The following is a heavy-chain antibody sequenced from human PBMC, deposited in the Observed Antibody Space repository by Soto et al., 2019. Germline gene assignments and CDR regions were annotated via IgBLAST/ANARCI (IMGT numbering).Heavy chain of an antibody. CDR1: GYTLTNYG. V-gene: IGHV1-18*01. J-gene: IGHJ5*02. CDR3: VRDWQLSP. Sequence: QVQLVQSGDEVKKTGASVKVSCRSSGYTLTNYGLSWVRQAPGQGLFWMGWISGHNGKTLYAQNGQGRLTLTIDTSTNTAYMELMSLTIDDPAMYYCVRDWQLSPWGQGTLVTVSS. CDR2: ISGHNGKT. D-gene: IGHD1-1*01.